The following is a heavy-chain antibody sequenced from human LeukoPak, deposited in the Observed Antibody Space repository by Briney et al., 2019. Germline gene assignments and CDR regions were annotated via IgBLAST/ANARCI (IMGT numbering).Heavy chain of an antibody. D-gene: IGHD4-17*01. V-gene: IGHV3-30*18. CDR1: GLTFSSHW. J-gene: IGHJ6*02. CDR2: ISYDGSNK. Sequence: GGSLRLSCAASGLTFSSHWMHWVRQAPGKGLEWVAVISYDGSNKYYADSVKGRFTISRDNSKNTLYLQMNSLRAEDTAVYYCAKAAVTTTLYYYYYGMDVWGQGTTVTVSS. CDR3: AKAAVTTTLYYYYYGMDV.